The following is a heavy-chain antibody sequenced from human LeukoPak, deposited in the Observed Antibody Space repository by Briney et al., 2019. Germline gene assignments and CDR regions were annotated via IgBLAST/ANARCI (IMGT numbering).Heavy chain of an antibody. Sequence: ASVKGSCKASGGTFSSYAISWVRQAPGQGLEWMGRIIPIFGIANYAQKFQGRVTITADKSTSAAYMELSSLRSEDTAVYYCARESCSSTSCYLGWFDPWGQGTLVTVSS. J-gene: IGHJ5*02. CDR1: GGTFSSYA. CDR3: ARESCSSTSCYLGWFDP. V-gene: IGHV1-69*04. D-gene: IGHD2-2*01. CDR2: IIPIFGIA.